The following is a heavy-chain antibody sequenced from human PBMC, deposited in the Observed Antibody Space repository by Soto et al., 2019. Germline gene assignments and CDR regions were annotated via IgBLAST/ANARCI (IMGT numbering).Heavy chain of an antibody. CDR2: IDYRGTI. Sequence: SETLSLTCTAPGGSIATSSYFWAWIRRPPGKGLEWIGSIDYRGTIYNNPSLKSRVTISVDTSKNHFSLKLDSVTAADTALYYCSRRAPEGFDPWGQGTLVTVSS. V-gene: IGHV4-39*02. CDR3: SRRAPEGFDP. CDR1: GGSIATSSYF. J-gene: IGHJ5*02.